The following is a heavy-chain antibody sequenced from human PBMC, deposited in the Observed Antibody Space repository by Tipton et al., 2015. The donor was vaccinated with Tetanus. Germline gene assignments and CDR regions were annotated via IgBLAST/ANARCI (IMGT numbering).Heavy chain of an antibody. J-gene: IGHJ4*02. CDR3: TRDDDTSSRYSIFNY. CDR2: ISGSRLTP. V-gene: IGHV3-23*01. Sequence: SGFTFKSYTMNWVRQAPGNGLEWVAAISGSRLTPYYADSVKGRFTVSRDTSKNTLYLQMNSLRAEDTAVYYCTRDDDTSSRYSIFNYWGQGTLVTVSS. D-gene: IGHD3-22*01. CDR1: GFTFKSYT.